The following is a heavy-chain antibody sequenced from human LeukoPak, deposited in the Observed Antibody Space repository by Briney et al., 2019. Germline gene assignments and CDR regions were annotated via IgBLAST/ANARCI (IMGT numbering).Heavy chain of an antibody. Sequence: GRSLRLSCAASGFTFSSYGMHWVRQAPGKGLEWVAVISYDGSNKYYADSVKGRFTISRDNSKNTLYLQMNSLRAEDTAVYYCAKDYYYGSGSLDYWGQGTLVTVSS. CDR1: GFTFSSYG. D-gene: IGHD3-10*01. V-gene: IGHV3-30*18. CDR2: ISYDGSNK. J-gene: IGHJ4*02. CDR3: AKDYYYGSGSLDY.